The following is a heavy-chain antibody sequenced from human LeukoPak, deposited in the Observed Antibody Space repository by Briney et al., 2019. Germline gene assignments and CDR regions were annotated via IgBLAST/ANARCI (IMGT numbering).Heavy chain of an antibody. V-gene: IGHV3-48*01. D-gene: IGHD4-17*01. Sequence: GGSLRLSCAASGFTFSSYSMNWVRQAPGKGLEWVSYISSSSSTIYYADSVKGRFTISRDNAKNSLYLQMNSLRAEDAAVYYCARDFLDVTVTTSFDYWGQGTLVTVSS. CDR2: ISSSSSTI. CDR1: GFTFSSYS. CDR3: ARDFLDVTVTTSFDY. J-gene: IGHJ4*02.